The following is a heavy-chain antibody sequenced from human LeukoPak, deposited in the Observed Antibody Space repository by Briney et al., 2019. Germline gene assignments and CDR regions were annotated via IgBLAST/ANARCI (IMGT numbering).Heavy chain of an antibody. Sequence: SETLSLTCTVSGGSISSGDYYWRWIRQPPGKGLEWIGYIYYSGSTYYNPSLKSRVTISVDTSKNQFSLKLSSVTAADTAVYYCARNRKGYCSSTSCYRSLRFDPWGQGTLVTVSS. V-gene: IGHV4-30-4*01. CDR2: IYYSGST. J-gene: IGHJ5*02. CDR1: GGSISSGDYY. D-gene: IGHD2-2*02. CDR3: ARNRKGYCSSTSCYRSLRFDP.